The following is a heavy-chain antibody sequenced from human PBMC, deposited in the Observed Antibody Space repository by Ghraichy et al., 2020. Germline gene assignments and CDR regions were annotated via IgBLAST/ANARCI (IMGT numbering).Heavy chain of an antibody. CDR2: ISSNGGST. CDR1: GFTFSSYA. Sequence: LSLTCAASGFTFSSYAMHWVRQAPGKGLEYVSAISSNGGSTYYANSVKGRFTISRDNSKNTLYLQMGSLRAEDMAVYYCARYYDISTGYYDYWGQGTLVTVSS. J-gene: IGHJ4*02. D-gene: IGHD3-9*01. CDR3: ARYYDISTGYYDY. V-gene: IGHV3-64*01.